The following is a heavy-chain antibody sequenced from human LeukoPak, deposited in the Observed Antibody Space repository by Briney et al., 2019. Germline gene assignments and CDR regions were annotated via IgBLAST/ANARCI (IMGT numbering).Heavy chain of an antibody. V-gene: IGHV3-48*03. CDR2: ISSSGSTI. CDR3: ARGSNRGGSLLHPFDY. D-gene: IGHD2-15*01. J-gene: IGHJ4*02. CDR1: GFTFSSYE. Sequence: PGGSLRLSCAASGFTFSSYEMNWVRQAPGKGLEWVSYISSSGSTIYYADSVKGRFTISRNNAKNSLYLQMNSLRAEDTAVYYCARGSNRGGSLLHPFDYWGQGTLVTVSS.